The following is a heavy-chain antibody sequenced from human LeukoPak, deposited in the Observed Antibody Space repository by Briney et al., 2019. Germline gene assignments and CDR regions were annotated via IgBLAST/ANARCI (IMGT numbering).Heavy chain of an antibody. CDR3: ARDPDPMNVLRYFDWLSNPYYYGMDV. J-gene: IGHJ6*02. CDR1: GYTFTSYG. V-gene: IGHV1-18*01. CDR2: ISAYNGNT. D-gene: IGHD3-9*01. Sequence: ASVKVSFKASGYTFTSYGISWVRQAPGQGLEWMGWISAYNGNTNYAQKLQGRVTMTTDTSTSTAYMELRSLRSDDTAVYYCARDPDPMNVLRYFDWLSNPYYYGMDVWGQGTTVTVSS.